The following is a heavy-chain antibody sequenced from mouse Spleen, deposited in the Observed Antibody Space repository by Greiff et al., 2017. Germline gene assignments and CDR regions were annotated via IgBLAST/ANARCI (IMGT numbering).Heavy chain of an antibody. CDR1: GYNFTSYW. V-gene: IGHV1-55*01. CDR3: ARNLYYFDY. Sequence: QVQLQQPGAELVKPGTSVKLSCKASGYNFTSYWINWVKLRPGQGLEWIGDIYPGSGSTNYNEKFKSKTTLTVDTSSSTAYMQLSSLASEDSALYYCARNLYYFDYWGQGTTLTVSS. CDR2: IYPGSGST. J-gene: IGHJ2*01.